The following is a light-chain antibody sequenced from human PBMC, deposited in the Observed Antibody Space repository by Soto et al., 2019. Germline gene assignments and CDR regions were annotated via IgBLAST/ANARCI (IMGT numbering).Light chain of an antibody. J-gene: IGKJ1*01. CDR2: GVS. CDR1: QRVSSY. CDR3: QQYGSSRGT. V-gene: IGKV3-20*01. Sequence: EIVMTQSPATLSVSAGESATLSYRASQRVSSYLAWYQQQPGQAPRLLIYGVSSRATGIPDRGSGRGSGTDVTLTISRLETEDVAVYYCQQYGSSRGTFGQGTKVDI.